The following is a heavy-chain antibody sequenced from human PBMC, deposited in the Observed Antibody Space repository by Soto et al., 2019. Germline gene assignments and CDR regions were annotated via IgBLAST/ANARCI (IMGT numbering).Heavy chain of an antibody. CDR1: GFPFISYS. J-gene: IGHJ4*02. Sequence: GGSLRLSCAASGFPFISYSMNWVRQAPGKGLEWVANIKQDGSEKYYVDSVKGRFTISRDNAKNSLYLQMNSLRAEDTAVYYCARMATVVRRPFDYWGQGTLVTVS. D-gene: IGHD4-17*01. CDR2: IKQDGSEK. CDR3: ARMATVVRRPFDY. V-gene: IGHV3-7*03.